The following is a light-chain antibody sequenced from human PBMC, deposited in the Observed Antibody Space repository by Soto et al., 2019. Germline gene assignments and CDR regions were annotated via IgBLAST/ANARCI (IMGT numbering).Light chain of an antibody. CDR1: QSVRSY. J-gene: IGKJ5*01. CDR2: DAS. V-gene: IGKV3-11*01. Sequence: LRQSPATLSLSRVERASRSCRARQSVRSYLAWYQQKPGQAPRLLIYDASNRATGIPDTFSGGGSGTEFTLTLRSLQSEHFVVYSCQEYTSWTAITFGEGTRLEIK. CDR3: QEYTSWTAIT.